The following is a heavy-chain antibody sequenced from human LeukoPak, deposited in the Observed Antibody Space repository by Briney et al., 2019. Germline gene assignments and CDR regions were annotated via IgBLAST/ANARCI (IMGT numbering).Heavy chain of an antibody. CDR1: GDSISSSSYY. J-gene: IGHJ4*02. Sequence: PSETLSLTSTVSGDSISSSSYYWGWIRQPPGKGLEWIGNIYYSGSTYYNPSLKSRVTISVDTSKNQFSLKLSSVTAADTAVYYCARIVKVGGTRQFDYWGQGTLVTVSS. CDR3: ARIVKVGGTRQFDY. V-gene: IGHV4-39*01. D-gene: IGHD1-26*01. CDR2: IYYSGST.